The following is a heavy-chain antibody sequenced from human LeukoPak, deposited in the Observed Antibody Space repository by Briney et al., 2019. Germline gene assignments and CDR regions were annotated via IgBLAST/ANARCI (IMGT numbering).Heavy chain of an antibody. D-gene: IGHD1-14*01. J-gene: IGHJ4*02. CDR2: ISGKGGTI. CDR1: GFTFSSYA. CDR3: AKAEGINRVFSY. V-gene: IGHV3-23*01. Sequence: GGSLRLSCTASGFTFSSYAMNWVRQAPGKRPEWVSFISGKGGTIYFADSLKGRFTISRDNSKNTLYLQMNRLRVEDTAVYYCAKAEGINRVFSYWGQGTLVTVSS.